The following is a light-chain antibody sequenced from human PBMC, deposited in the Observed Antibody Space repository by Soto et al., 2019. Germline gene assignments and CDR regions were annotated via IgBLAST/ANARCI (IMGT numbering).Light chain of an antibody. J-gene: IGKJ4*01. CDR1: QSISSR. CDR3: QHYNSWPYT. Sequence: DIQMTQSPSTLSASVGDRVTITCRASQSISSRLAWYQQKPGKAPKLLIYKASSLESGVPSRCSGSGSTTDFTITISSLQPDDFASYYYQHYNSWPYTFGGGTKVEIK. CDR2: KAS. V-gene: IGKV1-5*03.